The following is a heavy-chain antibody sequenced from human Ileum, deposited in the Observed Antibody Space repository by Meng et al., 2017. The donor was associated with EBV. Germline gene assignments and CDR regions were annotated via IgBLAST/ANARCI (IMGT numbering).Heavy chain of an antibody. V-gene: IGHV4-61*01. CDR2: MSYSGST. Sequence: QLPESGPGLVKPSGTLSLTCTVSGGSVSSAHSFWTWIRQPPGKGLEWIGYMSYSGSTNYSPPLESRVTISVDTSKNQFSLKLSSVTAADTAVYYCAGDPHSGSPHWGQGTLVTVSS. CDR1: GGSVSSAHSF. J-gene: IGHJ4*02. D-gene: IGHD1-26*01. CDR3: AGDPHSGSPH.